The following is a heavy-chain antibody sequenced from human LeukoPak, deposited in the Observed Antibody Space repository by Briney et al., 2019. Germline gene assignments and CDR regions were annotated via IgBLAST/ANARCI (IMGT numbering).Heavy chain of an antibody. CDR3: ARDTPGYSSSWYGYYYYMDV. D-gene: IGHD6-13*01. CDR2: TYYRSKLYN. CDR1: GDIVSSNSAA. Sequence: SQTLSLTCALSGDIVSSNSAAWHWIRQSPSRGLEWLGRTYYRSKLYNDYAVSVKSRITINPDTSKNQFSLQLNSVTPEDTAVYYCARDTPGYSSSWYGYYYYMDVWGKGTTVTVSS. J-gene: IGHJ6*03. V-gene: IGHV6-1*01.